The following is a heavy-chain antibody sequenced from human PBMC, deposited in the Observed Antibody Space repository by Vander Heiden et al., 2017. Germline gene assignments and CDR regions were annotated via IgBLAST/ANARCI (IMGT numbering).Heavy chain of an antibody. Sequence: QVQLQESGPGLVKPSETLSLTCRVTGDSISGKFWSWIRHSPGKGLDWIGCISYDGKNKQNPDRKSRVTISLDTSKNKLSLKLRYVKDAETAVYFCAKKTGRLIGDFENWGHGGLVTVSS. J-gene: IGHJ4*01. CDR2: ISYDGKN. CDR3: AKKTGRLIGDFEN. V-gene: IGHV4-59*03. D-gene: IGHD7-27*01. CDR1: GDSISGKF.